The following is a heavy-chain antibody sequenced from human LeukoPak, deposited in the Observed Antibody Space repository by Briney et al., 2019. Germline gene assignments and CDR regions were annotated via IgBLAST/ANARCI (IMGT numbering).Heavy chain of an antibody. Sequence: GGSLRLSCAASGFTVSSNYMSWVRQAPGKGLEWVSVIYSGSSTYYADSVKGRFTISRDNSKNTLYLQMNSLRAEDTAVYYCASSPYPGLSPYRGRQDVWGKGTTVTVSS. D-gene: IGHD3-16*02. CDR1: GFTVSSNY. CDR3: ASSPYPGLSPYRGRQDV. V-gene: IGHV3-53*01. J-gene: IGHJ6*04. CDR2: IYSGSST.